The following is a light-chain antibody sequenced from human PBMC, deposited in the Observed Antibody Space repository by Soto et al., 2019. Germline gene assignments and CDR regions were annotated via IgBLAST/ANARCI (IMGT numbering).Light chain of an antibody. CDR2: EDN. CDR3: CSYADSTTVV. J-gene: IGLJ3*02. V-gene: IGLV2-23*01. CDR1: GSSYNL. Sequence: QSVLTQPASVSGSPGQSITISCTGSGSSYNLVSWFQQSPGKAPKLIIYEDNKRPSGVSNRFSGSKSGNTASLTISGLQPEDEADYYCCSYADSTTVVFGGGTKLTVL.